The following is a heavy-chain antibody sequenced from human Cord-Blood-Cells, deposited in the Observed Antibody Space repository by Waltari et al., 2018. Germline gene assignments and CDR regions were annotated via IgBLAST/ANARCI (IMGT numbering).Heavy chain of an antibody. Sequence: QVQLVQSGAEVKKPGSSVKVSCKASGGTFSSYAISWVRQAPGQGLEWMGRFSPILGRANYAQKFQGRVTITADKSTSTAYMELSSLRSEDTAVYYCARGPEDGYYYYMDVWGKGTTVTVSS. CDR2: FSPILGRA. CDR3: ARGPEDGYYYYMDV. J-gene: IGHJ6*03. V-gene: IGHV1-69*09. CDR1: GGTFSSYA.